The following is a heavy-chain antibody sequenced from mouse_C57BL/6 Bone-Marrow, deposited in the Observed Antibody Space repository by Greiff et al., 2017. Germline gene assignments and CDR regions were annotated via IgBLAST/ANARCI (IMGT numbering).Heavy chain of an antibody. CDR3: TRRTSGGDWYFDV. V-gene: IGHV1-15*01. J-gene: IGHJ1*03. Sequence: QVQLKESGAELVRPGASVTLSCKASGYTFTDYEMHWVKQTPVHGLEWIGAIDPETGGTAYNQKFKGKAILTADKSSSTAYMELRSLTSEDSAVYYCTRRTSGGDWYFDVWGTGTTVTVSS. D-gene: IGHD1-3*01. CDR2: IDPETGGT. CDR1: GYTFTDYE.